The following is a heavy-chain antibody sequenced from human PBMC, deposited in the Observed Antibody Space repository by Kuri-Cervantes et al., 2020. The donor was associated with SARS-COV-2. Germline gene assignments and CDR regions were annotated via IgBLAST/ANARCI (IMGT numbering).Heavy chain of an antibody. J-gene: IGHJ4*02. CDR1: GFTFSSYA. D-gene: IGHD3-10*01. CDR2: ISYDGSNK. V-gene: IGHV3-30-3*01. CDR3: ARDDGSGSYFTFDY. Sequence: GGSLRLSCAASGFTFSSYAMHWVRQAPGKGLEWVAVISYDGSNKYYADSVKGRFTISSDNSKNTLYLQMNSLRAEDTAVYYCARDDGSGSYFTFDYWGQGTLVTVSS.